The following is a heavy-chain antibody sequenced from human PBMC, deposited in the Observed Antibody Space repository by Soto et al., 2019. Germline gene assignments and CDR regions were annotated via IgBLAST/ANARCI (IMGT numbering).Heavy chain of an antibody. CDR3: ARHFGCDYWRGFDY. V-gene: IGHV5-51*01. CDR2: IYPADSAT. Sequence: PGESLKISCKGSGYSFTTYWIGWVRQMPGKGLEWMGIIYPADSATRYSPSFQDQVTISADTSISTAYLQWISLKASDSAMYYCARHFGCDYWRGFDYWGQGTLVTVSS. J-gene: IGHJ4*02. D-gene: IGHD4-17*01. CDR1: GYSFTTYW.